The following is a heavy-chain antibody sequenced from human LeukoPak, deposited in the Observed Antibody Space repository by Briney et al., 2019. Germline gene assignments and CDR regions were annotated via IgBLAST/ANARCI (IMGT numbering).Heavy chain of an antibody. J-gene: IGHJ6*02. V-gene: IGHV1-69*04. D-gene: IGHD2-15*01. Sequence: SVKVSCKASGGTFSSYAISWVRQAPGQGLEWMGRIIPILGIANYAQKFQGRVTITADKSTSTAYMELSSLRSEDTAVYYCARVGSPNYYYYYGMDVWGQGTTVTVSS. CDR2: IIPILGIA. CDR3: ARVGSPNYYYYYGMDV. CDR1: GGTFSSYA.